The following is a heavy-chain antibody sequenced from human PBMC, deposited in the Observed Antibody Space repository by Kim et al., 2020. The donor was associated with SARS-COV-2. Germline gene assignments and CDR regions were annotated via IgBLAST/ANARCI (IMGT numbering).Heavy chain of an antibody. CDR1: GYTFTSYA. J-gene: IGHJ4*02. V-gene: IGHV1-3*01. CDR3: ARELVRGVFSFDY. CDR2: INAGNGNT. Sequence: ASVKVSCKASGYTFTSYAMHWVRQAPGQRLEWMGWINAGNGNTKYSQKFQGRVTITRDTSASTAYMELSSLRSEDTAVYYCARELVRGVFSFDYWGQGTLVTVSS. D-gene: IGHD3-10*01.